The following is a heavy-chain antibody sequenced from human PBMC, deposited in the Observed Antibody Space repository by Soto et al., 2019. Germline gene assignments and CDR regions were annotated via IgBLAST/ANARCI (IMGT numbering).Heavy chain of an antibody. J-gene: IGHJ4*02. Sequence: QVQLVQSGAEVKKPGPSVRVSCKASGYTFTDCYVHWVRQAPGQGLEWMGWINPKSGGTNIAQRFKGRVNMTRDMSINPAYMELNSLKSDDTAVYYCVRDGLVSSAKHYFDYWGQGTLVTVSS. CDR2: INPKSGGT. CDR1: GYTFTDCY. CDR3: VRDGLVSSAKHYFDY. V-gene: IGHV1-2*02. D-gene: IGHD6-13*01.